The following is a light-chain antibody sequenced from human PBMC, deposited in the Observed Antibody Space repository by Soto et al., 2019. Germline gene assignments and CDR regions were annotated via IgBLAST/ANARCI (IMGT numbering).Light chain of an antibody. V-gene: IGLV1-47*02. CDR3: AAWDDSLSGDV. J-gene: IGLJ1*01. CDR2: SNN. Sequence: QSVLTQPPSASGTPGQRVTISCSGSSSNIGSNYVYWYQQLPGTAPKLLIYSNNQRPSGVPDRFSGSKSGTSASLAISGPRSEDEADYYCAAWDDSLSGDVFGTGTQLTVL. CDR1: SSNIGSNY.